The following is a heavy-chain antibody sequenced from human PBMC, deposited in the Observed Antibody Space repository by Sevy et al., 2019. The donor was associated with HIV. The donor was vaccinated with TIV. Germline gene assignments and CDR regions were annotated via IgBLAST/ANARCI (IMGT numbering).Heavy chain of an antibody. CDR1: GVTFSGYA. J-gene: IGHJ3*01. CDR3: ARPQRPSGYSSSGDAFDV. V-gene: IGHV1-69*13. D-gene: IGHD6-13*01. CDR2: IVPSFDLS. Sequence: ASVKVSCKASGVTFSGYAINWVLQTPGQGLEWMGWIVPSFDLSKYAQKFQGRVTFTADESTDTAYMKLSSLRSDDTAVYYCARPQRPSGYSSSGDAFDVWGQRTMVTVSS.